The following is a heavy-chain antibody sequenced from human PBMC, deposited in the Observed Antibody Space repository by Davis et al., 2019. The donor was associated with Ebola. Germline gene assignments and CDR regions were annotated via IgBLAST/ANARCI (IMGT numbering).Heavy chain of an antibody. Sequence: GESLKISCAASGFTFSSYAMSWVRQAPGKGLEWVSAISGSGGGTYYADSVKGRFTISRDNSKNTLYLQMSSLRAEDTAVYYCVRAYYGASYWGQGTLVTVSS. CDR3: VRAYYGASY. V-gene: IGHV3-23*01. D-gene: IGHD4-17*01. CDR2: ISGSGGGT. CDR1: GFTFSSYA. J-gene: IGHJ4*02.